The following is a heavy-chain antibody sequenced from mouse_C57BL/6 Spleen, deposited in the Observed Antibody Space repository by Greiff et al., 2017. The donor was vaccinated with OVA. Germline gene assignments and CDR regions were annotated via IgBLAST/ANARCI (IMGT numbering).Heavy chain of an antibody. J-gene: IGHJ4*01. V-gene: IGHV1-26*01. D-gene: IGHD2-4*01. CDR1: GYTFTDYY. CDR3: ARGDYDYDSYYAMDY. CDR2: INPNNGGT. Sequence: EVQLQESGPELVKPGASVKISCKASGYTFTDYYMNWVKQSHGKSLEWIGDINPNNGGTSYNQKFKGKATLTVDKSSSTAYMELRSLTSEDSAVYYCARGDYDYDSYYAMDYWGQGTSVTVSS.